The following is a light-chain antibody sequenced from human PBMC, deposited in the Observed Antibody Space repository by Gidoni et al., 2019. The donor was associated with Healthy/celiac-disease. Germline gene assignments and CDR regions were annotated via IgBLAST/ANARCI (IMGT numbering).Light chain of an antibody. Sequence: DIVMTQSPDSLAVSLGERATINCKSSQSVLYISNNKNYLAWYQQKPGQPPKLLIYWASTRESVVPDRFSGSGSGTDFTLTISSLQAEDVAVYYCQQYYSTLALTFGGGTKVEIK. CDR2: WAS. CDR1: QSVLYISNNKNY. CDR3: QQYYSTLALT. V-gene: IGKV4-1*01. J-gene: IGKJ4*01.